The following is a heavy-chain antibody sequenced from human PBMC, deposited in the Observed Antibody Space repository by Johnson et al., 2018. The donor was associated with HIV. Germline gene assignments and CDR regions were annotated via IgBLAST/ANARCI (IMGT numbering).Heavy chain of an antibody. CDR1: QFTFSNYA. V-gene: IGHV3-64*01. J-gene: IGHJ3*02. Sequence: VQLVESGGGVVQPWGSLRLSCAASQFTFSNYAIHWVRQAPGKGLEYVSAISGNGGSTYYANSVKGRFAISRDNSKNTLYLQMGSLRAEDMGVYYCARLRSPDAFDIWGQGTMVTVSS. CDR2: ISGNGGST. CDR3: ARLRSPDAFDI. D-gene: IGHD2-15*01.